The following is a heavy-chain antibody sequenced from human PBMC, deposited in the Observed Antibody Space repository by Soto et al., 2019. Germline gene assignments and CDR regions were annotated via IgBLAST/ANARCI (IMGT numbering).Heavy chain of an antibody. V-gene: IGHV3-30-3*01. CDR3: ARAPHGMDV. CDR1: GFIFSSYA. Sequence: QVQLVESGGGVVQPGRSLRLSCAASGFIFSSYAMHWVRQAPGKGLEGVAVISYDGSKKYYADSVKGRYTISRDDSKNTRYLQMNSLGAEDPAVYYCARAPHGMDVWGQGTTVTVSS. J-gene: IGHJ6*02. CDR2: ISYDGSKK.